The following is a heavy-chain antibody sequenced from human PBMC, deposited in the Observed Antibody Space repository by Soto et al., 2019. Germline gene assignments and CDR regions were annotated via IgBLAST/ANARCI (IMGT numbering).Heavy chain of an antibody. CDR2: VFSNDGK. CDR1: GFSLNNGRMG. D-gene: IGHD3-22*01. V-gene: IGHV2-26*01. CDR3: ARINYYDSSTYRRFDY. J-gene: IGHJ4*02. Sequence: QVTLKESGPVLVKPTETLTLTCTVFGFSLNNGRMGVSWIRQPPGKALEWLAHVFSNDGKSYSTSLKNRLTVSKDTSKSQVVLTMTNMDPVDTGTYYCARINYYDSSTYRRFDYWGQGTLVTVSS.